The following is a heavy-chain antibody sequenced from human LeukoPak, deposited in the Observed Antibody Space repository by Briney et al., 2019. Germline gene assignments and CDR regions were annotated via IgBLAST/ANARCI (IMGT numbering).Heavy chain of an antibody. Sequence: SETLSLTCTVSGGSISSSSYYWGWIRQPPGKGLEWIGSIYYSGSTYYNPSLQSRVTISVDTSKNQFSLKLSSVTAADTAVYYCARHGPDYGDFWYFDLWGRGALVTVSS. CDR2: IYYSGST. V-gene: IGHV4-39*01. CDR3: ARHGPDYGDFWYFDL. CDR1: GGSISSSSYY. J-gene: IGHJ2*01. D-gene: IGHD4-17*01.